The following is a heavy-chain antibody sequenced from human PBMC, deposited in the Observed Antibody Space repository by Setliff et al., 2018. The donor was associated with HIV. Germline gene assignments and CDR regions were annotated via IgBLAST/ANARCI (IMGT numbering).Heavy chain of an antibody. V-gene: IGHV1-69*13. J-gene: IGHJ4*02. CDR1: GDTFSSYA. CDR3: ARGVAIKYYGSGSYLGH. Sequence: ASVKVSCKASGDTFSSYAISWVRQTPGQGLEWMGGIIAISGTPNYAQKFQGRVTITADESTSTAYMELSSLRAEDTAVYFCARGVAIKYYGSGSYLGHWGQGALVTVSS. CDR2: IIAISGTP. D-gene: IGHD3-10*01.